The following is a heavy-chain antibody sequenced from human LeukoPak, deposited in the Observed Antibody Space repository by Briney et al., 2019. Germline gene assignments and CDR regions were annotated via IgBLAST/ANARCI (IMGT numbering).Heavy chain of an antibody. J-gene: IGHJ4*02. D-gene: IGHD5-18*01. CDR1: GFTFSSYA. Sequence: GGSLRLSSAASGFTFSSYAIGWVRQAPGEGLEWGSAISGSRGSTYYAAPVKGRFTISRDNSKYTLYLQMNSLRAEDTAVYYCAKDRRGYSYGYDFDYWGQGALVTVSS. CDR3: AKDRRGYSYGYDFDY. V-gene: IGHV3-23*01. CDR2: ISGSRGST.